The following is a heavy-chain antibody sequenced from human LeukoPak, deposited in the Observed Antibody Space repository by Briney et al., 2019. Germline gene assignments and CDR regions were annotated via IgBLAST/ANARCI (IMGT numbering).Heavy chain of an antibody. J-gene: IGHJ4*02. V-gene: IGHV4-59*01. D-gene: IGHD1-7*01. CDR1: GGSISSYY. CDR2: IYYSGSS. Sequence: SETLSLTCTVSGGSISSYYWSWIRQPPGKGLEWIGCIYYSGSSNYNPSLKSRVTISLDTSKNQFSLKLSSVTAADTAVYYCASGNWNYYYFDFWGQGTLVTVSS. CDR3: ASGNWNYYYFDF.